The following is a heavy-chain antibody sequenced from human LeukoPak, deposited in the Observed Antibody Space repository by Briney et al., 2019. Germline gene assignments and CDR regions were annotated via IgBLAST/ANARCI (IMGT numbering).Heavy chain of an antibody. CDR1: GGSFSGYY. Sequence: PSETLSLTCAVYGGSFSGYYWSWIRQPPGKGLEWIGEINHSGSTNYNPSLRSRVTVSVDTSKNQFSLKLSSVTAADTAVYYCAREGYCTTTSCSYEFDYWGQGTLVTVSS. CDR3: AREGYCTTTSCSYEFDY. D-gene: IGHD2-2*01. J-gene: IGHJ4*02. V-gene: IGHV4-34*01. CDR2: INHSGST.